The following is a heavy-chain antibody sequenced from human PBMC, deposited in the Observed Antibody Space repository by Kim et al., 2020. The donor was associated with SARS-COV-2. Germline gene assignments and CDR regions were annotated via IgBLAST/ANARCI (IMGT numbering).Heavy chain of an antibody. J-gene: IGHJ6*01. D-gene: IGHD3-10*01. CDR3: ARVLWFGESHYGMDV. CDR2: IYYSGST. V-gene: IGHV4-61*01. Sequence: SETLSLTCTVSGGSVSSGSYYWSWIRQPPGKGLEWIGYIYYSGSTNYNPSLKSRVTISVDTSKNQFSLKLSSVTAADTAVYYCARVLWFGESHYGMDVWG. CDR1: GGSVSSGSYY.